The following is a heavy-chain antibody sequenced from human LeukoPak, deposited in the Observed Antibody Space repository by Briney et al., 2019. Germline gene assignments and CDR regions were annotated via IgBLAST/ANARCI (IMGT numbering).Heavy chain of an antibody. CDR2: IKQDGSEK. V-gene: IGHV3-7*01. CDR3: ARDYVSYDILTGYYKGYGMDV. Sequence: PGGSLRLSCAASGFTSSSYWMSWVRQAPGKGLEWVANIKQDGSEKYYVDSVKGRFTISRDNAKNSLYLQMNSLRAEDTAVYYCARDYVSYDILTGYYKGYGMDVWGQGTTVTVSS. J-gene: IGHJ6*02. CDR1: GFTSSSYW. D-gene: IGHD3-9*01.